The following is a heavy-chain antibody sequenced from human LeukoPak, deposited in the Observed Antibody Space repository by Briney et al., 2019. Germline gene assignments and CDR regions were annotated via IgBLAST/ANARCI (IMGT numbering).Heavy chain of an antibody. D-gene: IGHD3-10*01. CDR2: INHSGST. J-gene: IGHJ4*02. CDR1: GGSISGYY. CDR3: ARSGWVRGVGY. Sequence: SETLSLTCAVYGGSISGYYWSWIRQPPGTGLEWIGEINHSGSTYYNPSLKSRVTISVDTSKHQFSLKLSSVTAADTAVYYCARSGWVRGVGYWGQGTLVTVSS. V-gene: IGHV4-34*01.